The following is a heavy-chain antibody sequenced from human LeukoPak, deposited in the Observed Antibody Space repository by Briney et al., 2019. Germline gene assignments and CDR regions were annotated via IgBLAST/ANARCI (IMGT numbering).Heavy chain of an antibody. J-gene: IGHJ6*03. CDR1: GFTFSSYA. D-gene: IGHD2-2*01. V-gene: IGHV3-64*01. Sequence: PGGSLRLSCAASGFTFSSYAMHWVRQAPGKGLEYVSAISSNGGSTYYANSVKDRFTISRDNSKNMLYLQMGSLRADDMAVYYCARDPGVATAMYYNYFMDVWGKGTTVTVSS. CDR3: ARDPGVATAMYYNYFMDV. CDR2: ISSNGGST.